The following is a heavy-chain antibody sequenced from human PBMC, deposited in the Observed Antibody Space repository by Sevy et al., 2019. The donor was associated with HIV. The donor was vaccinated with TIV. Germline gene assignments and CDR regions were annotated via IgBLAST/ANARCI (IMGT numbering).Heavy chain of an antibody. Sequence: ASVKVSCKASGYTFTSYDINWVRQATGQGLEWMGWMNPNSGNTGYAQKFQGRVTMTRNTSISTAYMELSSLRSEDTAVYYCARVTMVRGVGYYYYGMDVWGQGTMVTVSS. D-gene: IGHD3-10*01. CDR2: MNPNSGNT. CDR3: ARVTMVRGVGYYYYGMDV. J-gene: IGHJ6*02. CDR1: GYTFTSYD. V-gene: IGHV1-8*01.